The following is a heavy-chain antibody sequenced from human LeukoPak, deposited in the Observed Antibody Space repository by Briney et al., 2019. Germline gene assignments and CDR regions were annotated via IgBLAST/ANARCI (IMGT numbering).Heavy chain of an antibody. J-gene: IGHJ3*02. D-gene: IGHD1-26*01. CDR3: ARGPFSGSYSGAFDI. CDR2: IYYSGST. Sequence: LRLSCAASGFTFSSYGMHWIRQPPGKGLEWIGYIYYSGSTYYNPSLKSRVTISVDTSKNQFSLKLSSVTAADTAVYYCARGPFSGSYSGAFDIWGQGTMVTVSS. V-gene: IGHV4-59*12. CDR1: GFTFSSYG.